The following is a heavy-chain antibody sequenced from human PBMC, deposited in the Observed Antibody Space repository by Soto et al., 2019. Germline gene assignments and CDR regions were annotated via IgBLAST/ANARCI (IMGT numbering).Heavy chain of an antibody. D-gene: IGHD6-6*01. CDR2: IFSSGST. J-gene: IGHJ5*02. CDR1: GGSINTFY. V-gene: IGHV4-4*07. Sequence: SETLSLTCTVSGGSINTFYWSWVRQPAGKGLEWIGRIFSSGSTSFNPSLESRVTMSVDTSKNQFSLKLSSVTPTDTAVYYCARRSSSSLGSLFDPWGRGILVTVSS. CDR3: ARRSSSSLGSLFDP.